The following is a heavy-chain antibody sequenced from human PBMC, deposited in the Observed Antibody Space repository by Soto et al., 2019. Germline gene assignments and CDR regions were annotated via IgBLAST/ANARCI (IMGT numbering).Heavy chain of an antibody. CDR1: GGSISSSNW. Sequence: PSETLSLTCAVSGGSISSSNWWSWARQPPGKGLEWIGEIYHSGSTNYNPSLKSRVTISVDTSKNQFSLKLSSVTAADTAVYYCARVWGGAFDIWGQGTMVTVSS. J-gene: IGHJ3*02. CDR2: IYHSGST. V-gene: IGHV4-4*02. CDR3: ARVWGGAFDI. D-gene: IGHD3-10*01.